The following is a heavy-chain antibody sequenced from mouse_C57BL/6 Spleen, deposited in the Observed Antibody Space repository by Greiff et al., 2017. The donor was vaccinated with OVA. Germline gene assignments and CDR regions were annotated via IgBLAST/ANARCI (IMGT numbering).Heavy chain of an antibody. V-gene: IGHV7-3*01. CDR2: ISNTANGYTT. Sequence: EVQLMESGGGLVQPGGSLSLSCAASGFTFTVYSMSWVRQPPGKALEWLGSISNTANGYTTEYSASVKGRVTISRVNSQSFLYLQMSGLRAEDSASYYCARYAYYFEYWGPGTTLTVSA. CDR1: GFTFTVYS. CDR3: ARYAYYFEY. J-gene: IGHJ2*01.